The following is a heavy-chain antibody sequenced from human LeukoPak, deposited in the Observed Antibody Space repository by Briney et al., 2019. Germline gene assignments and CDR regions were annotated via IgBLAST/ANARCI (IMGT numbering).Heavy chain of an antibody. CDR2: IYPGDSDP. V-gene: IGHV5-51*01. D-gene: IGHD4-17*01. J-gene: IGHJ2*01. Sequence: GASLQISCEGSGSIFTNYWIGWGRRLPGKGLEWMGIIYPGDSDPRYSPSFQGQVTISADKSISTAYLQWSSLKASDTAMYYCARTTVSYWYFDLWGRGTLVTVSS. CDR1: GSIFTNYW. CDR3: ARTTVSYWYFDL.